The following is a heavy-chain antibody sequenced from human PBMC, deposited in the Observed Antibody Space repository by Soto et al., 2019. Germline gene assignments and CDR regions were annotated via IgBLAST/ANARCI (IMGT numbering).Heavy chain of an antibody. CDR3: ARLGGAERVGGDY. D-gene: IGHD1-26*01. CDR1: GGSISSYY. Sequence: QVQLQESGPGLVEPSETLSLTCTVSGGSISSYYWSWIRQPPGKGLEWIGYIYYSGSTNYNPSLTSRVTLPLDTPKNQFSRKLSSVTAADTAVYYCARLGGAERVGGDYWGQGTLVTVSS. V-gene: IGHV4-59*01. CDR2: IYYSGST. J-gene: IGHJ4*02.